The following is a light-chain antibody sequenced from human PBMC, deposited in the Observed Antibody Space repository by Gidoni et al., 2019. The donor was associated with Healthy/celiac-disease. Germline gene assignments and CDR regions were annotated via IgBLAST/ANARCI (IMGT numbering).Light chain of an antibody. CDR1: QSISSY. Sequence: DIQMTQSPSSLSASVGDRVTITCRASQSISSYLNWYQQKPGKAPKLLIYAASSLQSGVLSRFSGSGSGTDFTLTISSLQPEDFATYYCQQSYSTPITFGQXTRLEIK. J-gene: IGKJ5*01. V-gene: IGKV1-39*01. CDR2: AAS. CDR3: QQSYSTPIT.